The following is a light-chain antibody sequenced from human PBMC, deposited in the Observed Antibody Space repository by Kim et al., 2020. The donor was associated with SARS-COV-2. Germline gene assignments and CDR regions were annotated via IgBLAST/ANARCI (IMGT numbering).Light chain of an antibody. Sequence: YVSWYQQYPGTAPKLIIFDVKERPPGISDRFSGSKSGNTASLTISGLQPEDEADYYCSSFTDSSLLGVVFGGGTQLTVL. J-gene: IGLJ2*01. V-gene: IGLV2-14*03. CDR1: Y. CDR2: DVK. CDR3: SSFTDSSLLGVV.